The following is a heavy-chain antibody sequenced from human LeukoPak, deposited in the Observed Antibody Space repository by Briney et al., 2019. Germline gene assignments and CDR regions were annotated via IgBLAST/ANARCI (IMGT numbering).Heavy chain of an antibody. CDR2: MNPNSGNT. V-gene: IGHV1-8*02. CDR3: ARAPGSGGSCYHACYMDV. CDR1: GYTFTSYD. Sequence: ASVKVSCKASGYTFTSYDINWVRQATGQGLEWMGWMNPNSGNTGYAQKFQGRVTMTRDMSTSTVYMELSSLRSEDTAVYYCARAPGSGGSCYHACYMDVWGKGTTVTISS. D-gene: IGHD2-15*01. J-gene: IGHJ6*03.